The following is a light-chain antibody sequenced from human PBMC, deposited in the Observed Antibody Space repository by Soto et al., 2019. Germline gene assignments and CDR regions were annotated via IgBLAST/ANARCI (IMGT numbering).Light chain of an antibody. J-gene: IGKJ2*01. Sequence: DIQMTQSPSSLSASVGDRVTITCRASQSIGRYLNWYQQKVGKAPKLLIYAASTLHSAFPSRFTGSGSGTDFTLTISSLQPEDFATYYCQQSDRAPPTLGQGTKLEMK. V-gene: IGKV1-39*01. CDR3: QQSDRAPPT. CDR2: AAS. CDR1: QSIGRY.